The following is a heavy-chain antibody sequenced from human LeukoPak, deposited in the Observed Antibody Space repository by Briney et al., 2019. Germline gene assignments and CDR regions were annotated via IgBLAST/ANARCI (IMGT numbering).Heavy chain of an antibody. CDR1: GGTFSSYA. Sequence: ASVTVSCKASGGTFSSYAISWVRQAPGQGLVWMGGIIPIFGTANYAQKFQGRVTITADESTSTAYMELSSLRSEDTAVYYCARIFFFFKQKTAYEMDVWGQGTTVTVSS. V-gene: IGHV1-69*13. CDR3: ARIFFFFKQKTAYEMDV. D-gene: IGHD3-3*01. J-gene: IGHJ6*02. CDR2: IIPIFGTA.